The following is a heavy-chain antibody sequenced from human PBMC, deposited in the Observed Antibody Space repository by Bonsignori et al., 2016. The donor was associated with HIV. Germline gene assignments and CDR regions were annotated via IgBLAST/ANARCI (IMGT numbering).Heavy chain of an antibody. CDR2: IYSGGST. J-gene: IGHJ4*02. CDR3: ARAIPNIIFGVVTTQQYYFDY. Sequence: GGSLRLSCAASGFTVSSNYMSWVRQAPGKGLEWVSVIYSGGSTYYADSVKGRFTISRDNSKNTLYLQMNSLRAEDTAVYYCARAIPNIIFGVVTTQQYYFDYWGQGTLVTVSS. CDR1: GFTVSSNY. V-gene: IGHV3-66*01. D-gene: IGHD3-3*02.